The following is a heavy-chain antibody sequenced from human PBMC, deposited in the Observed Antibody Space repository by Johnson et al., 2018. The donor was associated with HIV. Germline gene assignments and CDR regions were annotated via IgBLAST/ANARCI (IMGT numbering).Heavy chain of an antibody. Sequence: VQLVESGGGVVQPGGSLRVSCAASGFNFSSYAMHWVRQAPGKGLEWVAFIRFDGTESYYVASVKGRFTISRDNAKNSLYLQMNSLRVEDTAVYYCARYPIRDDAFDVWGQGTMVTVSS. J-gene: IGHJ3*01. CDR3: ARYPIRDDAFDV. D-gene: IGHD5-12*01. CDR2: IRFDGTES. V-gene: IGHV3-30*02. CDR1: GFNFSSYA.